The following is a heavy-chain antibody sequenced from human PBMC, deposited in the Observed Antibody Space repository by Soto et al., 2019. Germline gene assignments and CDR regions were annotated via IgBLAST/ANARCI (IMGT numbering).Heavy chain of an antibody. CDR3: ATLPPRIVVVVLPIPS. CDR2: IIPIFGTA. CDR1: GGTFSSYA. V-gene: IGHV1-69*13. Sequence: ASVKVSCKASGGTFSSYAISWVRQAPGQGLEWMGGIIPIFGTANYAQKFQGRVTITADESTSTAYMELSSLNLKSVTAADTAVFYCATLPPRIVVVVLPIPSWGQGALVTVSS. D-gene: IGHD2-15*01. J-gene: IGHJ4*02.